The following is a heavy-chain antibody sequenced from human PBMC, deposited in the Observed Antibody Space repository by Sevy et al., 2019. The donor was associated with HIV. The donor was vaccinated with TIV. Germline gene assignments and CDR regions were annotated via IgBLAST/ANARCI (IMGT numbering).Heavy chain of an antibody. J-gene: IGHJ4*02. CDR2: IIPIFGTT. CDR1: GGTFSNYD. Sequence: ASVKVSCKASGGTFSNYDLSWVRQAPGQGLEWMGGIIPIFGTTNFAQTFQGRVTITADESTSTAYMELSSLRSADTAVYYCARTPLVRIPGATDLYFDNWGQGTLVTVSS. V-gene: IGHV1-69*13. D-gene: IGHD2-2*01. CDR3: ARTPLVRIPGATDLYFDN.